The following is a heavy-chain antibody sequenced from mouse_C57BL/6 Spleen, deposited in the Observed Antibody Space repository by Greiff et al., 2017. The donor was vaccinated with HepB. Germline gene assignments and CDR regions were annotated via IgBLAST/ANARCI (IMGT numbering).Heavy chain of an antibody. J-gene: IGHJ3*01. D-gene: IGHD1-1*01. CDR1: GYSITSGYY. V-gene: IGHV3-6*01. CDR2: ISYDGSN. CDR3: ARDESYYGSFAY. Sequence: DVQLQESGPGLVKPSQSLSLTCSVTGYSITSGYYWNWIRQFPGNKLEWMGYISYDGSNNYNPSLKNRISITRDTSKNQFFLKLNSVTTEDTATYYCARDESYYGSFAYWGQGTLVTVSA.